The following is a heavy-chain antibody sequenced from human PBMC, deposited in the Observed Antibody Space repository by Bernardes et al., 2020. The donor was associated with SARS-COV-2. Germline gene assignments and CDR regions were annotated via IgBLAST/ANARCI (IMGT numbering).Heavy chain of an antibody. D-gene: IGHD6-19*01. CDR3: ARSAQWLPTNYWYFDL. Sequence: GGSLRLSCAASGFSFDDYGMTWVRQVPGKGLEWVSAINWNGGTTSYVDSVKGRFIISRDNAKNSLYLQMNSLRAEDTALYYCARSAQWLPTNYWYFDLWGQGTTVTVSS. V-gene: IGHV3-20*04. J-gene: IGHJ6*02. CDR2: INWNGGTT. CDR1: GFSFDDYG.